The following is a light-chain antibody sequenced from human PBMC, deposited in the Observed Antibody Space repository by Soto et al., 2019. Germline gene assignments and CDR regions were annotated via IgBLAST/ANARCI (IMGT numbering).Light chain of an antibody. CDR3: HHHNSYTIT. CDR1: QGISSY. Sequence: IQLTQSPSFLSASVGDRVTITCRASQGISSYLAWYQQKPGKAPNLLIYKASSLESGVPSRFSGTGSGTESTITISSLQPDDCETYYCHHHNSYTITFGQGTRLEIK. CDR2: KAS. V-gene: IGKV1-9*01. J-gene: IGKJ5*01.